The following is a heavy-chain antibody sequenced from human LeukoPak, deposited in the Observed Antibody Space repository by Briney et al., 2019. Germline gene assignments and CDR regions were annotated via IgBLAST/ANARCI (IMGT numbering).Heavy chain of an antibody. Sequence: GGSLRLSCSASGFTLRDYWITCVRQAPGKRLEWVASIKEDGSETSYVDSVKGRFTISRDNAKNSVYLQMNSLGGEDTAVYYCVRGGSYTVEPWGQGILVTVSS. CDR3: VRGGSYTVEP. CDR2: IKEDGSET. CDR1: GFTLRDYW. V-gene: IGHV3-7*01. D-gene: IGHD1-26*01. J-gene: IGHJ5*02.